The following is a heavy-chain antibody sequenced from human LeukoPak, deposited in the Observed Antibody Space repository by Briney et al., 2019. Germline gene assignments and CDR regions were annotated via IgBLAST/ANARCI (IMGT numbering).Heavy chain of an antibody. D-gene: IGHD6-19*01. V-gene: IGHV3-7*01. J-gene: IGHJ4*02. CDR3: ARGAFTSGRHC. CDR2: INQHGSEK. CDR1: GFTFSDYW. Sequence: PGGSLRLSCAASGFTFSDYWMTWVRQAPGKGLEWVAGINQHGSEKYYVDSVRGRFTISRDDAKNSVYLQMNSLRAEDTAVYYCARGAFTSGRHCWGQGTLVTVSS.